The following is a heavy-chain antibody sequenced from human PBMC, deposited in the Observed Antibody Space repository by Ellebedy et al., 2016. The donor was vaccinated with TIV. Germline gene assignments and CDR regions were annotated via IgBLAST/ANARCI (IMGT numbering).Heavy chain of an antibody. CDR1: GFNFRSYW. CDR3: AGRASYGDYAVQVNPWFDP. CDR2: ISHEGDEI. D-gene: IGHD4-17*01. J-gene: IGHJ5*02. Sequence: GGSLRLSCAASGFNFRSYWMTWVCQAPGKGPEWVAKISHEGDEIYYVESLKGRFTISRENAKNSLFLKMNSLRVEDTAVYYWAGRASYGDYAVQVNPWFDPWGQGTLVTVSS. V-gene: IGHV3-7*01.